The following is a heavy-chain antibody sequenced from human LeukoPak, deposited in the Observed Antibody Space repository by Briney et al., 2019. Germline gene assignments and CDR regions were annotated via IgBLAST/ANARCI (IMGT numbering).Heavy chain of an antibody. CDR1: GITVSNYG. CDR2: ISGSGGGT. Sequence: GGSLRLSCAVSGITVSNYGMRWVSQAPGEGLEWVAGISGSGGGTNYADSVKGRFTIYRDNFKNTLYLQMNSLRAEDTAVYFCAKRGVVIRVILVGLHKEAYYFDSWGQGALVTVSS. V-gene: IGHV3-23*01. D-gene: IGHD3-22*01. CDR3: AKRGVVIRVILVGLHKEAYYFDS. J-gene: IGHJ4*01.